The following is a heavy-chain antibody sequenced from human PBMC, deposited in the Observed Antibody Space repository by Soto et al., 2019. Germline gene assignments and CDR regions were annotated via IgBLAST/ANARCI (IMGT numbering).Heavy chain of an antibody. CDR2: ISSSSSYI. J-gene: IGHJ4*02. V-gene: IGHV3-21*01. CDR3: ARLTSYDSSGDYCY. Sequence: EVQLVESGGGLVKPGGSLRLSCAASGFTFSSYSMNWVRQAPGKGLEWVSSISSSSSYIYYADSVKGRFTISRDNAKNPRSRQRISLRDEDTAVYDCARLTSYDSSGDYCYWVQGPLVTVSS. CDR1: GFTFSSYS. D-gene: IGHD3-22*01.